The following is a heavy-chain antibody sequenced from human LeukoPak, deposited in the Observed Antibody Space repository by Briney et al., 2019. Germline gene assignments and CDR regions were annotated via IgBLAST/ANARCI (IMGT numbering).Heavy chain of an antibody. Sequence: QPGGSLRLSCAASGFTFSSYAMSWVRQAPGKGLEWVSAISGSGGSTYYADSVKGRFTISRDNSKSTLFLQMNSLRGEDTAVYYCAKDSVAQYYYDSSDYHFDYWGQGTLVTVSS. CDR1: GFTFSSYA. V-gene: IGHV3-23*01. D-gene: IGHD3-22*01. CDR3: AKDSVAQYYYDSSDYHFDY. CDR2: ISGSGGST. J-gene: IGHJ4*02.